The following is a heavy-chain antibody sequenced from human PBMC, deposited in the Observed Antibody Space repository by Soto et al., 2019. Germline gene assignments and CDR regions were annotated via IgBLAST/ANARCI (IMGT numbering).Heavy chain of an antibody. J-gene: IGHJ5*02. D-gene: IGHD3-22*01. CDR2: IIPIFGTA. CDR1: GGTLSSYA. V-gene: IGHV1-69*13. CDR3: ARDRGPSSGYYPYWFDP. Sequence: GASVKVSCKASGGTLSSYAISWVRQAPGQGLEWMGEIIPIFGTANYAQKFQGRVTITADESTSTAYMELSSLRSEDTAVYYCARDRGPSSGYYPYWFDPWGQGTLVTVSS.